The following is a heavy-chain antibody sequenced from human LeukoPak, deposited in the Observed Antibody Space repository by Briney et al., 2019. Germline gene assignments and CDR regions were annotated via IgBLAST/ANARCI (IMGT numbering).Heavy chain of an antibody. V-gene: IGHV3-23*01. CDR2: ISGSGGSI. J-gene: IGHJ4*02. CDR1: GFTFSSYA. D-gene: IGHD3-22*01. CDR3: AKDVDSSGYPTYYFDH. Sequence: GRSLRLSCVGSGFTFSSYAMSWVRQAPGKGLEWVSVISGSGGSINHADSVKGRFTISRDNSKNTLYLQTNSLRAEDTAVYYCAKDVDSSGYPTYYFDHWGQGTLFTVSS.